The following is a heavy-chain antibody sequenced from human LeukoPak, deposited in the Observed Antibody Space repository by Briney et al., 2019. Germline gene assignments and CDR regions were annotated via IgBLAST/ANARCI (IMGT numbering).Heavy chain of an antibody. Sequence: SETLSLTCAVYGGSFSGYYWSWIRQPPGKGLEWIGEVNESGSTNYNPSLKSRVTISVDTSKNQFSLKLSSVTAADTAVYYCARPGWFGELYKGYYFDYWSQGTLVTVSS. CDR3: ARPGWFGELYKGYYFDY. CDR2: VNESGST. V-gene: IGHV4-34*01. J-gene: IGHJ4*02. D-gene: IGHD3-10*01. CDR1: GGSFSGYY.